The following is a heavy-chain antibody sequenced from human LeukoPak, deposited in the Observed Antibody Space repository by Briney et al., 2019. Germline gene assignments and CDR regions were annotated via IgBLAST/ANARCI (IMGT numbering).Heavy chain of an antibody. V-gene: IGHV3-30*18. CDR2: ISYDGSNK. CDR3: AKGKVVGATAGDY. Sequence: GSLRLSCAASGFTFSSYGMHWVRQAPGKGLEWVAVISYDGSNKYYADSVKGRFTISRDNSKNTLYLQMNSLRAEDTAVYYCAKGKVVGATAGDYWGQGTLVTVSS. D-gene: IGHD1-26*01. CDR1: GFTFSSYG. J-gene: IGHJ4*02.